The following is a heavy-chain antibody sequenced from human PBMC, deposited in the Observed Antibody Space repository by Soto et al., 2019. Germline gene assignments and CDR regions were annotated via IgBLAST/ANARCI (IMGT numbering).Heavy chain of an antibody. CDR1: GFTFSSYW. Sequence: EVQLVESGGGLVQPGGSLRLSCAASGFTFSSYWMHWVRQVPGKGLVWVSRLYIDGSRTSYADSVKGRFTIYRDNAKNTLYLQMNSLRAEDTAVYYCARGAGGYYYMDVWGKGTTVTVSS. J-gene: IGHJ6*03. CDR3: ARGAGGYYYMDV. D-gene: IGHD3-10*01. V-gene: IGHV3-74*01. CDR2: LYIDGSRT.